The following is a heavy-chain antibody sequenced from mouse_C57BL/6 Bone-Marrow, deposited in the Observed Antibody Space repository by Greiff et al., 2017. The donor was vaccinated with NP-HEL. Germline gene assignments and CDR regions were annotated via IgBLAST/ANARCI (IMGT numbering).Heavy chain of an antibody. CDR3: ARDTVYFGFAY. Sequence: EVKLVESEGGLVQPGSSMKLSCTASGFTFSDYCMAWVRQVPEKGLEWVANINYDGSSTYYLDSLKSRFIISRDNAKNILYLQMSSLKSEDTATYYCARDTVYFGFAYWGQGTLVTVSA. CDR2: INYDGSST. V-gene: IGHV5-16*01. J-gene: IGHJ3*01. D-gene: IGHD1-1*01. CDR1: GFTFSDYC.